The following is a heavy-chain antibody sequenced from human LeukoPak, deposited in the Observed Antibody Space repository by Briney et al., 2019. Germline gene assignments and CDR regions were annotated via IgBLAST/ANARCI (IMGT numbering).Heavy chain of an antibody. CDR1: GFTFSRFW. J-gene: IGHJ4*02. V-gene: IGHV3-74*01. D-gene: IGHD3-16*01. CDR2: VNSDGSET. CDR3: ARVRMGDDFNPFDY. Sequence: GGSLRLSCAASGFTFSRFWIYLVRHAPGKGLVWVSRVNSDGSETLYADSVKGRFTISRDNAKNTLYLQMNSLRAEDTAVYYCARVRMGDDFNPFDYWGQGTLVTVSS.